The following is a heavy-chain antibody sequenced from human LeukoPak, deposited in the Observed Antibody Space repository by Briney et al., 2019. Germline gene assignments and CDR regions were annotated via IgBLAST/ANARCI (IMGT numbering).Heavy chain of an antibody. Sequence: ASXXXXXKASGXTFXXYDINWVRQATGQGLEWMGWMNPNSGNTGYAQKFQGRVTMTRNTSIRKAYMEMSSLRSDDTAVYYCARAGGSSGSLDAFDIWGQGTMVTVSS. CDR3: ARAGGSSGSLDAFDI. D-gene: IGHD6-19*01. J-gene: IGHJ3*02. V-gene: IGHV1-8*01. CDR1: GXTFXXYD. CDR2: MNPNSGNT.